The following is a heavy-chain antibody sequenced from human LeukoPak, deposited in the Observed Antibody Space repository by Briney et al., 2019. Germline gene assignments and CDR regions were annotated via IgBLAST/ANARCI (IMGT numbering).Heavy chain of an antibody. V-gene: IGHV3-48*04. Sequence: GGSLRLSCAASGFTFSSYSMNWVRQAPGKGLEWVSYISSSGSAIYYADSVKGRFTISRDNAKNSLYLQMNSLRIEDTAVYYCARALYSSSSIWGQGTMVTVSS. J-gene: IGHJ3*02. CDR2: ISSSGSAI. D-gene: IGHD6-6*01. CDR1: GFTFSSYS. CDR3: ARALYSSSSI.